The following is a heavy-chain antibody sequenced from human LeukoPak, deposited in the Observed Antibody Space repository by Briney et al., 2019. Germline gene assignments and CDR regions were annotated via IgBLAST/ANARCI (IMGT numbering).Heavy chain of an antibody. Sequence: WMGGIIPIFGTANYAQKFQGRVTITTDESTSTAYMELSSLRSEDTAVYYCARSRSESSTGFVFFPIVRWGQGTLVTVSS. CDR2: IIPIFGTA. D-gene: IGHD2-2*01. V-gene: IGHV1-69*05. CDR3: ARSRSESSTGFVFFPIVR. J-gene: IGHJ4*02.